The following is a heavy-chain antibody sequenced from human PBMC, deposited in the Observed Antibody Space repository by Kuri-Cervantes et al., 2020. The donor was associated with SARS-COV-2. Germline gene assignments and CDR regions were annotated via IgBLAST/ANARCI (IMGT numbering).Heavy chain of an antibody. D-gene: IGHD6-13*01. J-gene: IGHJ3*02. CDR3: ARDRSSNWFSTRVAFDI. CDR2: ISSSTSYI. CDR1: GFTFSNYA. Sequence: GGSLRLSCAASGFTFSNYAMTWVRQAPGKGLEWVSSISSSTSYIYYEGSVKGRFTISRDNAKNSLYLQMNSLRAEDTAIYYCARDRSSNWFSTRVAFDIWGQGTMVTVSS. V-gene: IGHV3-21*01.